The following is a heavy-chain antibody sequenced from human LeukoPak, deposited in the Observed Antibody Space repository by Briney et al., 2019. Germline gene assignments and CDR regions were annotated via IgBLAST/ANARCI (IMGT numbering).Heavy chain of an antibody. J-gene: IGHJ6*02. D-gene: IGHD2-2*01. Sequence: GGSLRLSCAASGFTFSSYSMNWVRQAPGQGLEWVSSISSSSSYIYYADSVKGRFTIPRDNAKNSLYLQMNSLRAEDTAVYYCARRLGYCSSTSCPYYYYGMDVWGQGTTVTVSS. CDR1: GFTFSSYS. CDR3: ARRLGYCSSTSCPYYYYGMDV. V-gene: IGHV3-21*01. CDR2: ISSSSSYI.